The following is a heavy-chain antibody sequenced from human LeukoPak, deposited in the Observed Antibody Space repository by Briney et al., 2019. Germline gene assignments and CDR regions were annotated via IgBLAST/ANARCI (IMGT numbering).Heavy chain of an antibody. CDR1: VGSLSGYY. D-gene: IGHD2-2*01. Sequence: SETLSLTCAVYVGSLSGYYWSWIPGPPAKGLECIGEINHSGSTNYNPSLTSRVTISVDTFKNHFSLRLNSVTVADSAVYYCASTNCSSAICYGANWFDPWGQGTLVTVSS. CDR2: INHSGST. CDR3: ASTNCSSAICYGANWFDP. J-gene: IGHJ5*02. V-gene: IGHV4-34*01.